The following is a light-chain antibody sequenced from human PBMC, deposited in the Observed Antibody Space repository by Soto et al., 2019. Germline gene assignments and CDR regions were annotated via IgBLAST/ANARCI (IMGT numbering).Light chain of an antibody. CDR2: GAS. J-gene: IGKJ2*01. CDR3: QQYHNWPPYT. Sequence: EIVMTQSPATLSMSPGERATLSCRASQSVSTNLAWYQQKPGQAPRLLMYGASTRATGIPARFSGSGSGTEFTLTLSSLQSQDFAVYYCQQYHNWPPYTFGQGTKLEIK. CDR1: QSVSTN. V-gene: IGKV3-15*01.